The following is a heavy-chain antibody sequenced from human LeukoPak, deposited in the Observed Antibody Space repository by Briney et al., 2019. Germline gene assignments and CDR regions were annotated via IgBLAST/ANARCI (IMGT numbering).Heavy chain of an antibody. CDR2: IYYSGST. Sequence: PSETLSLTCTVSGGSISSSSYYWGWIRQPPGKGLEWIGSIYYSGSTYYNPPLKSRVTISVDTSKNQFSLKLSSVTAADTAVYYCARGYCGGDCYMVYWGQGTLVTVSS. V-gene: IGHV4-39*01. D-gene: IGHD2-21*02. CDR1: GGSISSSSYY. J-gene: IGHJ4*02. CDR3: ARGYCGGDCYMVY.